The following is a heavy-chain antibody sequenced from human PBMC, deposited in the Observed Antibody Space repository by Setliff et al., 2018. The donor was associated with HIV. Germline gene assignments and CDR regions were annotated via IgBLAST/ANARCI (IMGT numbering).Heavy chain of an antibody. CDR3: ANPPLKGHLGVGFDY. Sequence: PGESLKISCAASGFTFSSHAMIWVRQAPGQGLEWVSIISGSGISTYYADSVKGRFTISRDNSRNMLYLQMNSLRAEDTAVYYCANPPLKGHLGVGFDYWGQGTQVTVSS. CDR2: ISGSGIST. CDR1: GFTFSSHA. V-gene: IGHV3-23*01. J-gene: IGHJ4*02. D-gene: IGHD3-16*01.